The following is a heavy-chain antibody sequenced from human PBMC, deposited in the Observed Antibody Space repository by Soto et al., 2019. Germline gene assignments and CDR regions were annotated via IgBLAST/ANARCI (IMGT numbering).Heavy chain of an antibody. D-gene: IGHD1-7*01. Sequence: GESLKISCAASGFTVSSNYMSWVRQAPGKGLEWVSVIYSGGSTYYADSVKGRFTISRHNSKNTLYLQMNSLRAEDTAVYYCASIPGTTYFVRDYWGQGTLVTVSS. CDR1: GFTVSSNY. CDR3: ASIPGTTYFVRDY. V-gene: IGHV3-53*04. CDR2: IYSGGST. J-gene: IGHJ4*02.